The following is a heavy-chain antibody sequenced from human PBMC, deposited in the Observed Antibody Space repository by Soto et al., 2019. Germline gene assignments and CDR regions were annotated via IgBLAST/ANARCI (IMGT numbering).Heavy chain of an antibody. Sequence: PGGSLRLSCTASGFPFSTTDMSWVRQAPGKGLEWVSTIDGSGGATHYTDSVKGRFTISRDNSKNTIFLQMSSLSADDTAIYYCAKNSGWFNTWGRGTLVTVSS. D-gene: IGHD3-10*01. CDR1: GFPFSTTD. CDR2: IDGSGGAT. V-gene: IGHV3-23*01. CDR3: AKNSGWFNT. J-gene: IGHJ5*02.